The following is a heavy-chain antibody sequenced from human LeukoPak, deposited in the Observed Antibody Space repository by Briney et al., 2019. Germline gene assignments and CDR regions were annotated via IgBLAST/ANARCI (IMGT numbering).Heavy chain of an antibody. CDR2: ISGSGGST. V-gene: IGHV3-23*01. J-gene: IGHJ4*02. CDR3: AKDNYYDSSGYSKLGIFDY. CDR1: GFTFSSYG. Sequence: GGSLRLSCAASGFTFSSYGMSWVRQAPGKGLEWVSAISGSGGSTYYADSVKGRFTISRDNSKNTLYLQMNSLRAEDTAVYYCAKDNYYDSSGYSKLGIFDYWGQGTLVTVSS. D-gene: IGHD3-22*01.